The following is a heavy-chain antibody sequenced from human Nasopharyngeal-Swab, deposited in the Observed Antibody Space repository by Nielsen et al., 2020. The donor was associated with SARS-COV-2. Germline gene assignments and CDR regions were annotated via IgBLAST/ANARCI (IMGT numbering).Heavy chain of an antibody. CDR1: GDSIAYSTFY. J-gene: IGHJ4*02. CDR3: VISSSWYYFDY. D-gene: IGHD6-13*01. CDR2: IYYNGNT. V-gene: IGHV4-39*01. Sequence: AETLSLTCTVSGDSIAYSTFYWGWIRQPTGKGLEWIGNIYYNGNTYQNPSLKSRLTISVDKSKNQFSLQLSSVTAADTAVYYCVISSSWYYFDYWAQGTQVTVSS.